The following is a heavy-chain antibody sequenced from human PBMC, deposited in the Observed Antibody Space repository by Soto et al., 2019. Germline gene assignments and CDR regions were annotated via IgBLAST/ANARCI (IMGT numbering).Heavy chain of an antibody. D-gene: IGHD3-16*01. J-gene: IGHJ4*02. CDR3: ARGVLH. CDR1: GGSISSGGYY. V-gene: IGHV4-31*03. CDR2: IYYSGSP. Sequence: QAQLQASGPGLVKPSQTLSLTCTVSGGSISSGGYYCSWIRQHPGKGMERIGSIYYSGSPCYNPSLKGRVTISVDTSKIQFSRKLSSVPAADPAVYCFARGVLHWGQGTLVTVSS.